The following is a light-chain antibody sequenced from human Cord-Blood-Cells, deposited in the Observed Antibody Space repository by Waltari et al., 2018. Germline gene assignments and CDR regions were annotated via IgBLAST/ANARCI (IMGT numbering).Light chain of an antibody. CDR2: AAS. Sequence: DIQMTQSPSSLSASVGDRVTITCRASQSISSYLNWYQQKPGKAPKLLIYAASSLQSGVPSRFSGSGSGTDFTLTISSLQPEDVATYYCQQCYSTPPWTFGQGTKVEIK. J-gene: IGKJ1*01. CDR1: QSISSY. CDR3: QQCYSTPPWT. V-gene: IGKV1-39*01.